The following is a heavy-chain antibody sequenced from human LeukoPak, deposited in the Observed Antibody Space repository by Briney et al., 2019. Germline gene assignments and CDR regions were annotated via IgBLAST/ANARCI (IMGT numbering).Heavy chain of an antibody. CDR1: GFTFSDYA. Sequence: PGGSLRLSCTASGFTFSDYAMNWVRQAPGKGLGWVSVISGSGGTTYYADSVKGRLTISRDNSKNTLYLQANSLRADDTAVYYCAKGSSRGTTMTWFDPWGQGTLVTVSS. J-gene: IGHJ5*02. CDR3: AKGSSRGTTMTWFDP. D-gene: IGHD4-17*01. CDR2: ISGSGGTT. V-gene: IGHV3-23*01.